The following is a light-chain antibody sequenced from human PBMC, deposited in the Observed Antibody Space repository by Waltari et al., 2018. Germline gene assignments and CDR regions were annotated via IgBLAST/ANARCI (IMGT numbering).Light chain of an antibody. CDR3: QQRSNWPRT. CDR1: QSVTNS. CDR2: SAS. Sequence: ESVFTQSPDTLSLSPGERAPLSCRASQSVTNSLAWYQQKPGQAPRLLIYSASNRATGVPARFSGSGSGTDFTLTISSLEPEDFAVYYCQQRSNWPRTFGQGTKVEIK. V-gene: IGKV3-11*01. J-gene: IGKJ1*01.